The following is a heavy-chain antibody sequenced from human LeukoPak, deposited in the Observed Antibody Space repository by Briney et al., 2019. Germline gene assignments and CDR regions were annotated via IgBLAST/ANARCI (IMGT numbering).Heavy chain of an antibody. CDR1: GGSISSGGYP. CDR3: ARLGRSGYDLLFDY. V-gene: IGHV4-30-2*01. J-gene: IGHJ4*02. CDR2: IYHSGST. D-gene: IGHD5-12*01. Sequence: SQTLSLTCAVSGGSISSGGYPWSWIRQPPGKGLEWIGYIYHSGSTYYNPSLKSRVTISVDRSKNQFSLKLSSVTAADTAVYYCARLGRSGYDLLFDYWGQGTLVTVSS.